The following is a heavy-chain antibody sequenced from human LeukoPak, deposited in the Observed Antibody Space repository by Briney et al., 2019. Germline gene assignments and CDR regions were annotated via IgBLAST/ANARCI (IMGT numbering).Heavy chain of an antibody. J-gene: IGHJ3*02. CDR1: GFTFPTYA. CDR2: ISGGGIGT. V-gene: IGHV3-23*01. D-gene: IGHD6-13*01. CDR3: AKRYIAIGLAFDI. Sequence: GGSLRLSSAASGFTFPTYAMTSVRQTPGRGLGWVSTISGGGIGTFYAHFGKGRFTVSRENSNNTLYLQMNSLGAEDTAIYYCAKRYIAIGLAFDIWGQGTMLTVSS.